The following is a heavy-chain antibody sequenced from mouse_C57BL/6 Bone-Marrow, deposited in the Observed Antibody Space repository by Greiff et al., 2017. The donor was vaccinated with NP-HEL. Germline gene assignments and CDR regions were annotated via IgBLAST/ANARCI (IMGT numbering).Heavy chain of an antibody. CDR3: ARIDTHWFAY. J-gene: IGHJ3*01. CDR1: GFSLSTFGMG. D-gene: IGHD5-1-1*01. V-gene: IGHV8-8*01. CDR2: SWWDDDK. Sequence: QVTLKVSGPGILQPSQTLSLTCSFSGFSLSTFGMGVGWIRQPSGKGLEWLAHSWWDDDKYYNPALKSRLTISKDTSKNQVFLKIANVDTADTATYYCARIDTHWFAYWGQGTLVTVSA.